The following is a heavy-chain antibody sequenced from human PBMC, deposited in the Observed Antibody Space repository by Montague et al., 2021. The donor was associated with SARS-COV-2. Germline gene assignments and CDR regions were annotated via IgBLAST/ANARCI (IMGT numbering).Heavy chain of an antibody. J-gene: IGHJ4*02. D-gene: IGHD3-10*01. CDR3: ARGMIRGVTTPFDY. V-gene: IGHV4-39*02. Sequence: SETLSLTCSVPSGSIISSGYYWGWIRQPPGKELEWIGNIYYSGTTYYNPSLQSRGTISVDTSKNHLSLRLSSVTAADTAVYFCARGMIRGVTTPFDYWGQGSQVTVSS. CDR2: IYYSGTT. CDR1: SGSIISSGYY.